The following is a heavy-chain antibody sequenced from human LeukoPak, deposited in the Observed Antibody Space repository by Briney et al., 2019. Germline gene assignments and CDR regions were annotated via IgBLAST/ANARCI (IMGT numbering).Heavy chain of an antibody. CDR1: GGSFSGYY. V-gene: IGHV4-34*01. D-gene: IGHD3-10*01. Sequence: KPSETLSLTCAVYGGSFSGYYWSWIRPPPGKGLEWIGEINHSGSTNYNPSLKSRVTISVDTSKNQFSLKLSSVTAADTAVYYCARSPMDDAFDIWGQGTMVTVSS. CDR3: ARSPMDDAFDI. CDR2: INHSGST. J-gene: IGHJ3*02.